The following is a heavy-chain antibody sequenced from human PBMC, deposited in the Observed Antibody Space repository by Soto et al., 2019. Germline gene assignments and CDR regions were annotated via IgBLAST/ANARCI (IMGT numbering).Heavy chain of an antibody. V-gene: IGHV1-46*01. CDR2: INPSGGST. CDR3: AMLRTGKNSYYYYGMDV. CDR1: GYTFTSYY. D-gene: IGHD5-12*01. Sequence: GASVKVSCKASGYTFTSYYMHWVRQAPGQGLEWMGIINPSGGSTSYAQKFQGRVTMTRDTSTSTVYMELSSLRSEDTAVYYCAMLRTGKNSYYYYGMDVWGQGTTVTSP. J-gene: IGHJ6*02.